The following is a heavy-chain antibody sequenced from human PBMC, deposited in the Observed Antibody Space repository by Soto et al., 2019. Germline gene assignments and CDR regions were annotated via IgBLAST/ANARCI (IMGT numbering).Heavy chain of an antibody. CDR1: GFSFSTYA. J-gene: IGHJ5*02. Sequence: EVQLLESGGGLVQPGGSLRLACATSGFSFSTYAMTWVRQAPGKGLEWVSTFNGNGGGTYYADSVKGRFTISRDNSKNTLYLQMDSLRAEDTATYCCAKDNSLHWFDPWGQGTLVNVSS. V-gene: IGHV3-23*01. D-gene: IGHD2-15*01. CDR3: AKDNSLHWFDP. CDR2: FNGNGGGT.